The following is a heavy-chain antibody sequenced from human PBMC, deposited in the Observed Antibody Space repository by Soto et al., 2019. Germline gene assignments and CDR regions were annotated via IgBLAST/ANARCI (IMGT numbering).Heavy chain of an antibody. D-gene: IGHD6-6*01. CDR1: GFTFDDYA. Sequence: GGSLRLSCAASGFTFDDYAMHWVRQAPGKGLEWVSGISWNSGSIGYADSVKGRFTISRDNAKNSLYLQMNSLRAEDTALYYCAKDPTRYSSSSGDAFDIWGQGTMVTVSS. CDR3: AKDPTRYSSSSGDAFDI. CDR2: ISWNSGSI. J-gene: IGHJ3*02. V-gene: IGHV3-9*01.